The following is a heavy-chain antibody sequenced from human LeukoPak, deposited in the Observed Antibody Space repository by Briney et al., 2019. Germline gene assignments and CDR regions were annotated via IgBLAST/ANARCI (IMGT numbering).Heavy chain of an antibody. J-gene: IGHJ5*02. CDR2: INHSGST. D-gene: IGHD5-12*01. CDR3: ASLRWPRLGWFDP. Sequence: SESLSLTCAVYGGSFSGYYWSWIRQPPGKGLEWIGEINHSGSTNYNPSLKSRVTISVDTSKNQFSLKLSSVTAADTAVYYCASLRWPRLGWFDPWGQGTLVTVSS. V-gene: IGHV4-34*01. CDR1: GGSFSGYY.